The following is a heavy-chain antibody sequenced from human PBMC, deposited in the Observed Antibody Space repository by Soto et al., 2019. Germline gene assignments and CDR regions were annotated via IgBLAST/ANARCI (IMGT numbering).Heavy chain of an antibody. V-gene: IGHV3-9*01. CDR1: GFIFDDFA. J-gene: IGHJ4*02. CDR3: TKVGGLYDFWSGPLHFDL. D-gene: IGHD3-3*01. CDR2: ISWNSDSI. Sequence: EAQLVESGGGFVQPGRSLRLSCAGSGFIFDDFAIHWVRQAPGKGLEWVSGISWNSDSIGYADSVKGRFTISRDNAKNSLYLQMTSLRAEDTALYYCTKVGGLYDFWSGPLHFDLWGQGTLVTVSS.